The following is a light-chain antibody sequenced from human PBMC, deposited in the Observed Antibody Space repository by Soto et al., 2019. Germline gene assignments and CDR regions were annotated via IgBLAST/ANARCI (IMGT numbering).Light chain of an antibody. CDR1: QSVSSTY. CDR3: QQYGRSSLT. Sequence: EIVLTQSPVTLSLSPGERATLSCRASQSVSSTYLAWYQQKPGQAPRLLIYGASSRASGIPDRFSGSGSGTDFTLTISRLDPEDFAVYYCQQYGRSSLTFGPGTKVDIK. CDR2: GAS. J-gene: IGKJ3*01. V-gene: IGKV3-20*01.